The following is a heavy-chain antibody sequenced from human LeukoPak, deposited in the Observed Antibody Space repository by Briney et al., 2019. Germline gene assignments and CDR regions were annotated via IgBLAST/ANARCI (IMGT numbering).Heavy chain of an antibody. Sequence: GGSLRHSCAASGFTFSSYAMSWVRQAPGKGLEWVSAISGSGGSTYYADSVKGRFTISRDNSKNTLYLQMNSLRAEDTAVYYCARDKLNGDSRFDYWGQGTLVTVSS. CDR1: GFTFSSYA. D-gene: IGHD2-21*02. CDR3: ARDKLNGDSRFDY. J-gene: IGHJ4*02. V-gene: IGHV3-23*01. CDR2: ISGSGGST.